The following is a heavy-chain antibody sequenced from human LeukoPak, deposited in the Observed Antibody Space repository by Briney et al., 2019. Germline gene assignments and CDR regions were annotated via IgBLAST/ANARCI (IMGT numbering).Heavy chain of an antibody. CDR3: AKDRGGSAAYDFWSGYYSSPFDY. V-gene: IGHV3-7*03. Sequence: GGSLRLSCAASGFTFSSYWMSWVRQAPGKGLEWVANIKQDGSEKYYVDSVKGRFTISRDNAKNSLYLQMNSLRAEDTAVYYCAKDRGGSAAYDFWSGYYSSPFDYWGQGTLVTVSS. CDR2: IKQDGSEK. J-gene: IGHJ4*02. D-gene: IGHD3-3*01. CDR1: GFTFSSYW.